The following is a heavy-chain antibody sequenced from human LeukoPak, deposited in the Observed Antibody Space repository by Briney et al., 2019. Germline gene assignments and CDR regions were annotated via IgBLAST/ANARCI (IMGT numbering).Heavy chain of an antibody. Sequence: GGSLRLSCAASGFTFSSYGMSWVRQAPGKGLVWVSRINSDGSSTSYADSVKGRFTISRDNAKNTLYLQMNSLRAEDTAVYYCARGGLSTTVTRHLDYWGQGTLVTVSS. D-gene: IGHD1-1*01. J-gene: IGHJ4*02. CDR1: GFTFSSYG. CDR2: INSDGSST. V-gene: IGHV3-74*01. CDR3: ARGGLSTTVTRHLDY.